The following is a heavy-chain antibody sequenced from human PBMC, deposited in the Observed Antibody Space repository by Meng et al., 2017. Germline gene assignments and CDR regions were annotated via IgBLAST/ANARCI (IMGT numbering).Heavy chain of an antibody. CDR1: GFTFSSNG. D-gene: IGHD6-19*01. V-gene: IGHV3-33*01. CDR2: IWYDGSNK. J-gene: IGHJ4*02. CDR3: ASSPSVAGTFVDY. Sequence: GQWVECGEGVVRPGGSRRLSGAASGFTFSSNGMHGVRQAPGKGLEWVAVIWYDGSNKYYADSVKGRFTISRDNSKNTLYLQMNSLRAEDTAVYYCASSPSVAGTFVDYWGQGTLVTVSS.